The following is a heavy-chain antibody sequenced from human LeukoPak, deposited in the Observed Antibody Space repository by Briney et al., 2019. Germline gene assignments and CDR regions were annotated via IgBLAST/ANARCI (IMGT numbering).Heavy chain of an antibody. CDR2: IIPILGIA. CDR3: ARGQEMATILAAFDI. D-gene: IGHD5-24*01. Sequence: ASVTVSCKASGGTFSSYAISWVRQAPGQGLEWMGRIIPILGIANYAQKFQGRVTITADKSTSTAYMELSSLRSEDTAVYYCARGQEMATILAAFDIWGQGTMVTVSS. V-gene: IGHV1-69*04. J-gene: IGHJ3*02. CDR1: GGTFSSYA.